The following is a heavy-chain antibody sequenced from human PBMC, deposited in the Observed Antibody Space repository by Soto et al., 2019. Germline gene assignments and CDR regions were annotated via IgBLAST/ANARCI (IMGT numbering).Heavy chain of an antibody. CDR3: ARDKERGTTVSPYYYYGMDV. CDR1: GGSISSGDYY. D-gene: IGHD4-17*01. Sequence: SSETLSLTCTVSGGSISSGDYYWSWIRQPPGKGLEWIGYIYYSGSTYYNPSLKSRVTISVDTSKNQFSLKLSSVTAADTAVYYCARDKERGTTVSPYYYYGMDVWGQGTTVTVSS. V-gene: IGHV4-30-4*01. J-gene: IGHJ6*02. CDR2: IYYSGST.